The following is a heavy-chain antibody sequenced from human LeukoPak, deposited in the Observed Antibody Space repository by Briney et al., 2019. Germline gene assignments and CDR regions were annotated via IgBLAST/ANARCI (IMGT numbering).Heavy chain of an antibody. CDR3: ARPLGAYDNSGYYPY. J-gene: IGHJ4*02. Sequence: QAGGSLRLSCAASGFTFSSYAMHWVRQAPGKGLEYVSAISSNGGSTYYANSVKGRFTISRDNSKNTLYLQMGSLRAEDMAVYYCARPLGAYDNSGYYPYWGQGTLVTVSS. V-gene: IGHV3-64*01. CDR2: ISSNGGST. CDR1: GFTFSSYA. D-gene: IGHD3-22*01.